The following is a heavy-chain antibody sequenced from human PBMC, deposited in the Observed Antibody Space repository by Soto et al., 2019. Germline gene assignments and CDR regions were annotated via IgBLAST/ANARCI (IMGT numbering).Heavy chain of an antibody. D-gene: IGHD4-17*01. CDR3: ARGASTVTTDRPDWFGP. CDR1: GGTFSSYT. Sequence: QVQLVQSGAEVKKPGSSVKVSCKASGGTFSSYTISWVRQAPGQGLEWMGRIIPILGIANYAQKLQGRVTMTADKAPSTAYMELSSLRADDTAVYCCARGASTVTTDRPDWFGPWGQGTLVTVSS. J-gene: IGHJ5*02. CDR2: IIPILGIA. V-gene: IGHV1-69*02.